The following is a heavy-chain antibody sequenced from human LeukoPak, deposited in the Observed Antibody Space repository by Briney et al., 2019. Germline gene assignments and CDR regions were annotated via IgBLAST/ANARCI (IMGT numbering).Heavy chain of an antibody. Sequence: GSLRLSCAASGFTFSSYWMSWIRQPPGKGLEWIGYIYYSGSTNYNPSLKSRVTISVDTSKNQFSLKLSSVTAADTAVYYCAREGLTGVGWFDPWGQGTLVTVSS. CDR3: AREGLTGVGWFDP. D-gene: IGHD7-27*01. CDR2: IYYSGST. V-gene: IGHV4-59*01. J-gene: IGHJ5*02. CDR1: GFTFSSYW.